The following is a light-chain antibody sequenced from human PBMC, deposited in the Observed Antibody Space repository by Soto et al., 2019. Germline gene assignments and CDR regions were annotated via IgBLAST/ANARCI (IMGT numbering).Light chain of an antibody. Sequence: QSVLTQPPSASGTPGQRVTISCSGSSSNIGTNTVIWCQQLQGGTPKLLIYSDNQRPSGVPDRFSGSKSGTSASLAISGHQSEDEADYYCAAWDVSLLVFGGGTKLTVL. J-gene: IGLJ2*01. CDR3: AAWDVSLLV. V-gene: IGLV1-44*01. CDR2: SDN. CDR1: SSNIGTNT.